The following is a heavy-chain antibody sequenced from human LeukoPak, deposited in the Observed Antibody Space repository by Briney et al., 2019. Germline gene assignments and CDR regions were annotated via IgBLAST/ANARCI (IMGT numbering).Heavy chain of an antibody. J-gene: IGHJ5*02. D-gene: IGHD2-2*01. CDR1: GDSVSSNSVT. Sequence: SQTLSLTCAISGDSVSSNSVTWNWIRQSPSRGLEWLGRTYYRSTWYNDYAVSVRGRITVNPDTSKNQFSLHLNSVTPEDTAVYYCARRLTQYDCFDPWGQGILVTVSP. V-gene: IGHV6-1*01. CDR2: TYYRSTWYN. CDR3: ARRLTQYDCFDP.